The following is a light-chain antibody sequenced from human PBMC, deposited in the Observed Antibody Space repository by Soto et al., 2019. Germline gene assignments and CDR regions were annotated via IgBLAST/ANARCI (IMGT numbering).Light chain of an antibody. Sequence: QSALTQPPSMSGSPGQSITISSTGTSSDIGFYNYVSWYQQYPGKAPNLLIYGVTNRPSGVSYRFSGSKSGSTASLTISGLRDGDEADYYCSSYSTSFFYVFGTGTKVTVL. J-gene: IGLJ1*01. CDR2: GVT. V-gene: IGLV2-14*03. CDR1: SSDIGFYNY. CDR3: SSYSTSFFYV.